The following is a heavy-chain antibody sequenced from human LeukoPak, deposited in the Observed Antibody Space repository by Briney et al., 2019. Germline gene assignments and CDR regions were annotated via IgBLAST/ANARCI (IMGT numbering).Heavy chain of an antibody. J-gene: IGHJ4*02. D-gene: IGHD3-22*01. V-gene: IGHV4-39*07. CDR2: IYYSGST. CDR3: ARYVRYYYDSSGYLYYFDY. Sequence: SETLSLTCTVSGGSISSSSYYWGWIRQPPGKGLEWIGSIYYSGSTYYNPSLKSRVTISVDTSKNQFSLKLSSVTAADTAVYYCARYVRYYYDSSGYLYYFDYWGQGTLVTVSS. CDR1: GGSISSSSYY.